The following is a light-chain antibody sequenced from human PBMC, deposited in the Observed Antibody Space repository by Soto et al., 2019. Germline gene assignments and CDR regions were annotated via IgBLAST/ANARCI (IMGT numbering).Light chain of an antibody. CDR2: KVS. V-gene: IGKV2-30*01. CDR3: MQGTHWPLT. Sequence: DVVMTQSPLSLPVTLGQPASISCRSSQSLVYSDGNTYLNWFQQRPGQSPRRLIYKVSNRDSGVPDRFIGGGSGTDFTLKISRVEAEDVGVYYCMQGTHWPLTFGQGTRLEIK. J-gene: IGKJ5*01. CDR1: QSLVYSDGNTY.